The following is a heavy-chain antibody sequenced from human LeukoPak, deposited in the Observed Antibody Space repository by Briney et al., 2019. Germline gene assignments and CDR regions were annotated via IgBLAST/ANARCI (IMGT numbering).Heavy chain of an antibody. CDR1: GFTFSSYW. Sequence: GGSLRLSCAASGFTFSSYWMSWVRQAPGKGLEWVSSISSSSSYIYYADSVKGRFTIFRDNAKNSLYLQMNSLRAEDTAVYYCAREGRAFGEQDDYYYMDVWGKGTTVTISS. J-gene: IGHJ6*03. V-gene: IGHV3-21*01. CDR2: ISSSSSYI. D-gene: IGHD3-10*01. CDR3: AREGRAFGEQDDYYYMDV.